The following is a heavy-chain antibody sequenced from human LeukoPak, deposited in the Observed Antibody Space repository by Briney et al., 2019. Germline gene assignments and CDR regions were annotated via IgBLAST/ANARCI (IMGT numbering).Heavy chain of an antibody. D-gene: IGHD6-13*01. J-gene: IGHJ4*02. CDR2: ISSSSSTI. CDR3: ARPLTVSSSWVDY. Sequence: GGSLRLSCAASGFTFSSYSMNWVRQAPGEGLEWVSYISSSSSTIYYADSVKGRFTISRDNAKNSLYLQMNSLRAEDTAVYYCARPLTVSSSWVDYWGQGTLVTVSS. CDR1: GFTFSSYS. V-gene: IGHV3-48*01.